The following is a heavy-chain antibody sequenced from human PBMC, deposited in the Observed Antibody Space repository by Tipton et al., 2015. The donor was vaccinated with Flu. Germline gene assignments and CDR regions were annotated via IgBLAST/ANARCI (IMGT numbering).Heavy chain of an antibody. CDR1: GGSFSGYY. D-gene: IGHD3-3*01. J-gene: IGHJ5*02. CDR2: IFHSGST. V-gene: IGHV4-34*12. Sequence: LRLSCAVYGGSFSGYYWGWIRQPPGKGLEWIGSIFHSGSTYYNPSLKSRVTISVDTSKNQFSLKLISVTAADTAVYYCARVSPGVESWFDPWGQGTLVTVSS. CDR3: ARVSPGVESWFDP.